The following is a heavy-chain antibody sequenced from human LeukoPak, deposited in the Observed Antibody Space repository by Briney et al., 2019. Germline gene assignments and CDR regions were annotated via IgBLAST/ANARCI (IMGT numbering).Heavy chain of an antibody. D-gene: IGHD5-18*01. Sequence: SETLSLTCTVSGGSINSGGYYWSWIRQYPGKGLDWIGYIYYSGSTYYNPSLKSRIIISVDTSKNQFSLKLSSVTAADTAVYYCASYTAMVTRRFDYWGQGTLVTVSS. CDR1: GGSINSGGYY. V-gene: IGHV4-31*03. CDR2: IYYSGST. CDR3: ASYTAMVTRRFDY. J-gene: IGHJ4*02.